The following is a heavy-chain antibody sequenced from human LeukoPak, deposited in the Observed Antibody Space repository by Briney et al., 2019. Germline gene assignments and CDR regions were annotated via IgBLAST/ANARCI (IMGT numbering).Heavy chain of an antibody. D-gene: IGHD6-19*01. CDR1: GFAFCSYA. CDR2: ISGSGGST. V-gene: IGHV3-23*01. CDR3: ANEWLGIGDY. Sequence: GGTLRLSRAASGFAFCSYAMSWVRPAPGKGLGWVSAISGSGGSTYYADSVKGRFTIPRDNSKNTLYLQMNSLRAEDTAVYYCANEWLGIGDYWGQGTLVTVSS. J-gene: IGHJ4*02.